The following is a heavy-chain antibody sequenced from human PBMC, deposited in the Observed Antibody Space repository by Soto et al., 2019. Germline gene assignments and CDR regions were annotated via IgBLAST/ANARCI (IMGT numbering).Heavy chain of an antibody. D-gene: IGHD2-2*01. J-gene: IGHJ5*02. CDR2: IYTSGST. Sequence: SETLSLTCTVSGGPISSYYWSWIRQPAGKGLEWIGRIYTSGSTNYNPSLKSRVTMSVDTSKNQFSLKLSSVTAADTAVYYCARDLGYCSSTSCAGLPWFDPWGQGTLVTVSS. V-gene: IGHV4-4*07. CDR1: GGPISSYY. CDR3: ARDLGYCSSTSCAGLPWFDP.